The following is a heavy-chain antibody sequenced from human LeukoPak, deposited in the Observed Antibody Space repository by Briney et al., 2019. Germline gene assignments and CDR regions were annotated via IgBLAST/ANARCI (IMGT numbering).Heavy chain of an antibody. Sequence: GGSLRLSCAASGFNFRSYAMSWVRQAPGKGLEWVSGISGSAGSTFYADSVKGRFTISRDNFNNTLYLQMNSLRADDTAVYYCAKDRGRMWDPTCFDYWGQGVLVTVSS. CDR3: AKDRGRMWDPTCFDY. CDR2: ISGSAGST. J-gene: IGHJ4*02. D-gene: IGHD1-26*01. V-gene: IGHV3-23*01. CDR1: GFNFRSYA.